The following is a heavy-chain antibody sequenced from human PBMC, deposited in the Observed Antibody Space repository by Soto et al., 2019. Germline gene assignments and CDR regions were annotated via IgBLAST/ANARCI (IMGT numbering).Heavy chain of an antibody. D-gene: IGHD6-19*01. J-gene: IGHJ4*02. Sequence: EVQLVESGGGLIQPGGSLRLSCAASGFAVSSKYMTWVRQAPGKGLEWVSVIYGGGTTYYADSVKGRFTSSRDTSKNTLYLPMNSLRAEDTAVYYCVQTTGWPGFDFWGQGNLVTVSS. CDR3: VQTTGWPGFDF. V-gene: IGHV3-53*01. CDR1: GFAVSSKY. CDR2: IYGGGTT.